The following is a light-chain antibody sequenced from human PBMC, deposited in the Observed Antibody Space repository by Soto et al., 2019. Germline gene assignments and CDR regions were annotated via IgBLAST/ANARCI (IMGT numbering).Light chain of an antibody. CDR1: QNVSNSY. CDR2: DAS. Sequence: EIVLTQSPATLSLSPGERATLSCGASQNVSNSYLAWYQQKPGLAPRLLIYDASSRAIGIPDRFSGSGSGADFTLTISRLEPEDFAVYYCQRYGTSRWTFGQGTKVEIK. CDR3: QRYGTSRWT. V-gene: IGKV3D-20*01. J-gene: IGKJ1*01.